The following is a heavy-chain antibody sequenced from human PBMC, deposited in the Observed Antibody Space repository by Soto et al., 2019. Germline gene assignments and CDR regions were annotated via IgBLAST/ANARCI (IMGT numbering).Heavy chain of an antibody. CDR1: GGSISSGDYY. CDR3: ARVPFYDSSGRSYYFDY. D-gene: IGHD3-22*01. J-gene: IGHJ4*02. V-gene: IGHV4-30-4*01. Sequence: SETLSLTCTVSGGSISSGDYYWSWIRQPPGKGLEWIGYIYYSGSTYYNPSLKSRVTISVDTSKNQFSLKLSSVTAADTAVCYCARVPFYDSSGRSYYFDYWGQGTLVTVSS. CDR2: IYYSGST.